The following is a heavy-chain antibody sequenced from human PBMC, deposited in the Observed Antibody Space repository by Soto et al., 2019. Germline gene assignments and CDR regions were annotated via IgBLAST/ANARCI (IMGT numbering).Heavy chain of an antibody. V-gene: IGHV1-69*06. CDR2: IIPIFGTA. Sequence: SVKVSCKASGGNFSSYAIRWVRQAPGQGLEWMGGIIPIFGTANYAQKFQGRVTITADKSTSTAYMELSSLRSEDTAVYYCARGGYYERGYYFDHWGQGSLVTASS. J-gene: IGHJ4*02. D-gene: IGHD3-3*01. CDR3: ARGGYYERGYYFDH. CDR1: GGNFSSYA.